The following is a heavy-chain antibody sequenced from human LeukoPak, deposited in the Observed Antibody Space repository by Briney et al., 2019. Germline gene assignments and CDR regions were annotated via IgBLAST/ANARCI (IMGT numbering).Heavy chain of an antibody. CDR2: INPNSGGT. CDR3: ARDLYDFWSGRAGYMDV. Sequence: ASVKVSCKASGYTFTGYYMHWVRQAPGQGLEWMGWINPNSGGTNYAQKFQGRGTMTRDTSISTAYMELSRLRSDDTAVYYCARDLYDFWSGRAGYMDVWGKGTTVTVSS. V-gene: IGHV1-2*02. CDR1: GYTFTGYY. J-gene: IGHJ6*03. D-gene: IGHD3-3*01.